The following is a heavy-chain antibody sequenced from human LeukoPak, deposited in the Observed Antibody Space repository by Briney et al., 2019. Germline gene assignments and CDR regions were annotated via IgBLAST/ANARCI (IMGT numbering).Heavy chain of an antibody. Sequence: SETLSLTCTVSGGSISSYYWSWIRQPAGKGLEWIGRIYTSGSTNYNPSLKSRVTMSVDTSKNQFSLKLSSVTAADTAVYYCARVRDTTVVTPVDYWGQGTLVTVSS. J-gene: IGHJ4*02. D-gene: IGHD5-18*01. CDR3: ARVRDTTVVTPVDY. CDR1: GGSISSYY. V-gene: IGHV4-4*07. CDR2: IYTSGST.